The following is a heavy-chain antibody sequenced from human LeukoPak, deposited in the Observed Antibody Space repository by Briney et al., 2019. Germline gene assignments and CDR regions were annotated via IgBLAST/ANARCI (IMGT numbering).Heavy chain of an antibody. CDR2: INPNSGGT. CDR1: GYTVTGYY. CDR3: ARDLGGQVGATDY. D-gene: IGHD1-26*01. J-gene: IGHJ4*02. Sequence: ASVKVSCKASGYTVTGYYMHWVRQAPGQGLEWMGRINPNSGGTNYAQKFQGRVTMTRDTSISTAYMELSRLRSDDTAVYYCARDLGGQVGATDYWGQGTLVTVSS. V-gene: IGHV1-2*06.